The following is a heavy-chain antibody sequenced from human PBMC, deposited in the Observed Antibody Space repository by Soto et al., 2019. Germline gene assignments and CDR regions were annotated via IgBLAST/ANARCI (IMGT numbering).Heavy chain of an antibody. Sequence: PGESLKISCKGSGYSFTSYWIGWVRQMPGKGLEWMGIIYPGDSDTRYSPSFQGQVTISADKSISTAYLQWSSLKASDPAMYHCAKVDYGGNSGYYYYGMDVWGQGTTVTVSS. D-gene: IGHD4-17*01. J-gene: IGHJ6*02. CDR2: IYPGDSDT. CDR3: AKVDYGGNSGYYYYGMDV. V-gene: IGHV5-51*01. CDR1: GYSFTSYW.